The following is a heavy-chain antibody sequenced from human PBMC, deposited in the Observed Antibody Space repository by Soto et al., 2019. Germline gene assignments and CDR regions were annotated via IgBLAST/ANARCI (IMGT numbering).Heavy chain of an antibody. CDR2: ISAYNGNT. J-gene: IGHJ6*03. D-gene: IGHD6-6*01. V-gene: IGHV1-18*01. Sequence: ASVKVSCKASGYTFTSYGISWVRQAPGQGLEWMGWISAYNGNTNYAQKLQGRVTMTTDTSTSTAYMELRSLRSDDTAVYYCAATARPGYYYYYMDVWGKGTTVTVSS. CDR3: AATARPGYYYYYMDV. CDR1: GYTFTSYG.